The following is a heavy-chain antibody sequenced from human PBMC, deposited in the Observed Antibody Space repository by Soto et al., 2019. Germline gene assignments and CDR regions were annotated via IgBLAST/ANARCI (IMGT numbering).Heavy chain of an antibody. CDR3: ATQGFGIFHGLVDV. V-gene: IGHV4-4*02. CDR2: IFHTGTT. J-gene: IGHJ6*02. CDR1: GGSISSSYW. D-gene: IGHD3-10*01. Sequence: SETLSLTCTVSGGSISSSYWWIWVRQSPRTGLEWIGEIFHTGTTKYNPSLGSRVTMSVDNSKNEFSLKVTSVTAADTAVYYCATQGFGIFHGLVDVWGQGTTVTVSS.